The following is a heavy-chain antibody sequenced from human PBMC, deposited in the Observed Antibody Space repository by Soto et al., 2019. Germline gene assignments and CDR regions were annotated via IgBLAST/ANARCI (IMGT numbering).Heavy chain of an antibody. CDR3: ASAGYCSSTSCRQYD. CDR1: GGTFSSYT. J-gene: IGHJ4*02. V-gene: IGHV1-69*02. CDR2: IIPILGIA. D-gene: IGHD2-2*01. Sequence: QVQLVQSGAEVKKPGSSVKVSCKASGGTFSSYTISWVRQAPGQGLEWMGRIIPILGIANYAQKFQGRVTITADKSTRTAYMVRSSLRSEDTSVYYCASAGYCSSTSCRQYDWGQVPLVTVSS.